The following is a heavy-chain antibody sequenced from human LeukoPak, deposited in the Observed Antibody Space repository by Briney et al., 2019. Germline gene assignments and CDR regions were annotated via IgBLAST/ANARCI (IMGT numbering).Heavy chain of an antibody. D-gene: IGHD5-12*01. CDR3: ATGSLKSGYPNFDY. CDR1: GFTFSSYD. CDR2: IGTAGDT. J-gene: IGHJ4*02. Sequence: PGGSLRLSCAASGFTFSSYDMHWVRQATGKGLEWVSAIGTAGDTYYPGSVKGRFTISRENAKNSLYLQMNSLRAGDTAVYYCATGSLKSGYPNFDYWGQGTLVTVSS. V-gene: IGHV3-13*01.